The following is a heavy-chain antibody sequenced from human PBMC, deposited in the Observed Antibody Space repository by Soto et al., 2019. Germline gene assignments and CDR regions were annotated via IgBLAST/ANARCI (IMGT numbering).Heavy chain of an antibody. CDR1: GFRFDDYV. D-gene: IGHD1-7*01. CDR2: ISGSGGST. Sequence: GGSLRLSCTASGFRFDDYVMTWVGQAPGKGLEWVSAISGSGGSTYYADSVKGRFTISRDNSKNTLYLQMNSLRAEDTAVYYCAKEGPTWNYPAYFDYWGQGTLVTVSS. V-gene: IGHV3-23*01. J-gene: IGHJ4*02. CDR3: AKEGPTWNYPAYFDY.